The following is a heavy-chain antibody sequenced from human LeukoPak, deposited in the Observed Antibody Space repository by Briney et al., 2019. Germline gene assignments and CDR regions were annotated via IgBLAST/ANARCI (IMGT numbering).Heavy chain of an antibody. CDR1: GGSISSYY. D-gene: IGHD3-22*01. CDR2: IYTSGST. V-gene: IGHV4-4*07. Sequence: NPSETLSLTCTVSGGSISSYYWSWIRQPAGKGLEWIGRIYTSGSTNYNPSLKSRVTMSVDTSKNQFSLKLSSVTAADTAVYYCARDTGYYDSSGFPTLSFDYWGQGTLVTVSS. CDR3: ARDTGYYDSSGFPTLSFDY. J-gene: IGHJ4*02.